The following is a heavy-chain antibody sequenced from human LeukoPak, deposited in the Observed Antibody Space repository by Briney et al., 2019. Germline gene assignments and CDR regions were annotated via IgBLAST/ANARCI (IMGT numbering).Heavy chain of an antibody. V-gene: IGHV3-23*01. CDR2: ISGSGGST. J-gene: IGHJ4*02. CDR1: GFTFSSYA. D-gene: IGHD1-26*01. Sequence: QPGGPLRLSCAASGFTFSSYAMSWVRQAPGKGLEWVSAISGSGGSTYYADSVKGRFTISRDNAKNTLYLQMNSLRAEDTAVYYCAKDVGLKPSGPFDYWGQGTLVTVSS. CDR3: AKDVGLKPSGPFDY.